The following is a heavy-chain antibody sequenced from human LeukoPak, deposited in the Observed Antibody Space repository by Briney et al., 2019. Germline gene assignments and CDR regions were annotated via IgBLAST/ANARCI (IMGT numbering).Heavy chain of an antibody. V-gene: IGHV3-21*04. CDR2: ISSSSSYI. D-gene: IGHD3-3*01. Sequence: GGSLRLSCAASGFTFSSYSMNWVRQAPGKGLEWVSSISSSSSYIYYADSVKGRFTISRDNSKNTLYLQMNSLRAEDTAVYYCAKKPSRGYDFWSGYSYYFDYWGQGTLVTVSS. J-gene: IGHJ4*02. CDR1: GFTFSSYS. CDR3: AKKPSRGYDFWSGYSYYFDY.